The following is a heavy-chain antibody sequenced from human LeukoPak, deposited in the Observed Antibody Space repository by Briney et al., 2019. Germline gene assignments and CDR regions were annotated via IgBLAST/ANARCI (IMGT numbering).Heavy chain of an antibody. J-gene: IGHJ4*02. V-gene: IGHV3-74*01. D-gene: IGHD3-10*01. CDR2: INSDGSST. Sequence: PGGSLRLSCAASGFTFSSYWMHWVRQAPGKGLVWVSRINSDGSSTSYADSVKGRFTISRDNAKNTLYLQMNSLRAEDTAVYYCASSGIGHYYFDFWGQGALVTVSS. CDR3: ASSGIGHYYFDF. CDR1: GFTFSSYW.